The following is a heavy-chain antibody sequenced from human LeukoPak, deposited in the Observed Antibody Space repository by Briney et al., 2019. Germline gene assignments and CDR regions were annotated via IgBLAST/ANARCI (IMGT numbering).Heavy chain of an antibody. J-gene: IGHJ4*02. V-gene: IGHV4-39*01. D-gene: IGHD3-3*02. CDR2: IYYSGST. Sequence: SETLSLTCTVSGGSISSSSYYWGWIRQPPGKGLEWIGSIYYSGSTYYNPSLKSRVTISVDTSKNQFSLKLSSVTAADTAVYYCARLSGRDYYFDYWGQGTLVTVSS. CDR1: GGSISSSSYY. CDR3: ARLSGRDYYFDY.